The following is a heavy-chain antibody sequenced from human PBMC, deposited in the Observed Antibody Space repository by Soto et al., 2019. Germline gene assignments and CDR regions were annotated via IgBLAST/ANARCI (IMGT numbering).Heavy chain of an antibody. CDR3: VREVGLFYSNYRYFDY. J-gene: IGHJ4*02. CDR1: GDSVSSNSAA. CDR2: TYYRSKWYN. D-gene: IGHD4-4*01. Sequence: SQTLSLTCAISGDSVSSNSAAWNWIRQSPSRGLEWLGRTYYRSKWYNDYAVSVKSRITINPDTSKNQFSLQLNSVTPEDTAVYYCVREVGLFYSNYRYFDYWGQGTLVTVSS. V-gene: IGHV6-1*01.